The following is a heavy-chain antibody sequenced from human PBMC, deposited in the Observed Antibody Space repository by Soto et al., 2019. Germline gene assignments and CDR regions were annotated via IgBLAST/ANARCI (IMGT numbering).Heavy chain of an antibody. J-gene: IGHJ4*02. CDR2: ISSSSTYI. Sequence: EVQLGESGGGLVKPGGSLRLSCVASGFTFSHYNMNRVRQAPGKGLEWVSSISSSSTYISYADSMKGRFIISRDNAKNSLYLQLSSLRVEDTAVYYCAREGSGTYFDYWGQGTLVTVSP. CDR3: AREGSGTYFDY. V-gene: IGHV3-21*03. CDR1: GFTFSHYN. D-gene: IGHD1-26*01.